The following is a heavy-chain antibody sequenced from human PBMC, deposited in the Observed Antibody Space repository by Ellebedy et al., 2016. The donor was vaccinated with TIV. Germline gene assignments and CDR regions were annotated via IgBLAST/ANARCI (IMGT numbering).Heavy chain of an antibody. J-gene: IGHJ5*02. V-gene: IGHV1-18*01. Sequence: AASVKVSCKASGYSFTSHRISWVRQSPGPGLQGMGWVTAYNRDTYYAQHFQGRVTFTTDTSSSTAYMELRSLRSDDTGVYYCARVAKALSWGQGTLVTVSS. CDR1: GYSFTSHR. CDR3: ARVAKALS. CDR2: VTAYNRDT.